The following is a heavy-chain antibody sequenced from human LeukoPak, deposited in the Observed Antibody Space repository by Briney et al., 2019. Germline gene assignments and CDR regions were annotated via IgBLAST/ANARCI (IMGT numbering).Heavy chain of an antibody. Sequence: ASVKVSCKASGDFFNNYAFSWVRQAPGQGLEWMGWINTNTGNPTYAQGFTGRFVFSLDTSVSTAYLQISSLKAEDTAVYYCARDSAVAGRVSRFDPWGQGTQVTVSS. V-gene: IGHV7-4-1*02. J-gene: IGHJ5*02. CDR1: GDFFNNYA. D-gene: IGHD6-19*01. CDR3: ARDSAVAGRVSRFDP. CDR2: INTNTGNP.